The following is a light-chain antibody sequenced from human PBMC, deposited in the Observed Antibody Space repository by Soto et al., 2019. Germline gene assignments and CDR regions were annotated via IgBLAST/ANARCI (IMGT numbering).Light chain of an antibody. Sequence: DIQMTQSPSSLSASVGDRVTINCLASQSISSYLNWYQQKPGKAPKLLIYAASSLQSGVPSRFSGSGSGTDFSLTISSLQPEDFATYYCQQSYTQITFGQGTLLEIK. CDR1: QSISSY. CDR3: QQSYTQIT. J-gene: IGKJ5*01. V-gene: IGKV1-39*01. CDR2: AAS.